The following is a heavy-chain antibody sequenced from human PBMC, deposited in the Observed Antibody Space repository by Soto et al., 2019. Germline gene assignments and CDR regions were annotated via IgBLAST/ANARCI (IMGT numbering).Heavy chain of an antibody. V-gene: IGHV4-31*03. D-gene: IGHD6-13*01. CDR1: GGSISSGGYY. Sequence: SETLSLTCNVSGGSISSGGYYWTWIRQHPGKGLEWIGNIHHSGSTFYNPSLKSRVSISVDTSKNQFSLKLSSVTAADTAVYYCASPGIAAANPFDYWGQGTLVTVSS. J-gene: IGHJ4*02. CDR3: ASPGIAAANPFDY. CDR2: IHHSGST.